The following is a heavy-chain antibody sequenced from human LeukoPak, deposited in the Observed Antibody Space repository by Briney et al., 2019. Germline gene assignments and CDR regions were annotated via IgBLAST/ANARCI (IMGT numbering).Heavy chain of an antibody. D-gene: IGHD1-26*01. CDR1: GFTFSSYG. J-gene: IGHJ4*02. CDR2: IRYDGSNK. CDR3: ASEILRPFDY. V-gene: IGHV3-30*02. Sequence: PGGSLRLSCAASGFTFSSYGMSWVRQAPGKGLEWVAFIRYDGSNKYYADSVKGRFTISRDNSKNTLYLQMNSLRAEDTAVYYCASEILRPFDYWGQGTLVTVSS.